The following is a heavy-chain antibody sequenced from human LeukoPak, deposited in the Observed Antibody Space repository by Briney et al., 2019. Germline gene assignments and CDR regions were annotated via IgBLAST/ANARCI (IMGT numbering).Heavy chain of an antibody. CDR1: GFTFSNYV. CDR3: AKRGPAGAGKSPDYFEY. D-gene: IGHD6-19*01. J-gene: IGHJ4*02. V-gene: IGHV3-23*01. Sequence: GGSLRLSCAASGFTFSNYVMSWVPQAPGKGLEWVSAITGSGDNTYYADSVKGRFTISRDNSKNTLYLQMNSLRAEDTAVYYCAKRGPAGAGKSPDYFEYWGQGTLVTVSS. CDR2: ITGSGDNT.